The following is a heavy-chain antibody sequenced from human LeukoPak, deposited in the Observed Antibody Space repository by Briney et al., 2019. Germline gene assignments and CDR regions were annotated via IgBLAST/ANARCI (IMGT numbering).Heavy chain of an antibody. V-gene: IGHV4-31*03. D-gene: IGHD3-16*01. Sequence: PSETLSLTCSVSGGSIGTSAYYWNWIRQHPGKGLEWIGFISDSGSTLYNPSLKSRVTISSDTSKNQFSLKLTSVTAADMAVYYCARGGCSYGWNDSWGQGTLVTVSS. J-gene: IGHJ5*01. CDR3: ARGGCSYGWNDS. CDR1: GGSIGTSAYY. CDR2: ISDSGST.